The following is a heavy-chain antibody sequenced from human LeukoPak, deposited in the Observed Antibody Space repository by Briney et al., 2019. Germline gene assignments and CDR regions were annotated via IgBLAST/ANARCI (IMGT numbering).Heavy chain of an antibody. J-gene: IGHJ4*02. D-gene: IGHD6-19*01. CDR1: GYTFTGYY. CDR2: INPNSGGT. Sequence: ASVKVSCKASGYTFTGYYMHWVRQAPGQGLEWMGWINPNSGGTNYAQKFQGRVTMTRDTSISTAYMELSRLRSDDTAVYYCARAECSSGWYFDYWGQGTLVTVSS. V-gene: IGHV1-2*02. CDR3: ARAECSSGWYFDY.